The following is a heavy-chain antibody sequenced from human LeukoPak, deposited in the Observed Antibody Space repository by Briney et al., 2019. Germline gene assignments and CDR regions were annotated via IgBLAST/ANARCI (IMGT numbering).Heavy chain of an antibody. CDR3: AREIVLRLAKVNDN. Sequence: GGSLRLSCAAAGFTFSDYYMSWIRQAPGKGLEWVSYISSSGSTIYYADSVKGRFTISRDNAKNSLYLQMNSLRAEDTAVYYCAREIVLRLAKVNDNWGQGTLVTVSS. J-gene: IGHJ4*02. V-gene: IGHV3-11*01. CDR1: GFTFSDYY. D-gene: IGHD3-22*01. CDR2: ISSSGSTI.